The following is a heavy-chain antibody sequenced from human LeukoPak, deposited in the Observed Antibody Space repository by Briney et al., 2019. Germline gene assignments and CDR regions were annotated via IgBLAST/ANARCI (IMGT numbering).Heavy chain of an antibody. V-gene: IGHV3-53*01. Sequence: PGGSLRLSCAASGFTVSSSYMSWVRQAPGKGLEWVSVIYRGGSTYYADSVKGRFTISRDNTKNTLYLQMNSLRAEDTAVYYCASSPPGVAFDIWGQGTMVTVSS. CDR3: ASSPPGVAFDI. D-gene: IGHD3-10*01. J-gene: IGHJ3*02. CDR1: GFTVSSSY. CDR2: IYRGGST.